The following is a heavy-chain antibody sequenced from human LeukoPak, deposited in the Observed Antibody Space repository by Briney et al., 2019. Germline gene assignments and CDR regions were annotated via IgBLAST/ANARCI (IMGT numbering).Heavy chain of an antibody. CDR1: GFTFSSYA. J-gene: IGHJ4*02. CDR3: ARDLAWGAY. CDR2: ITSSSSSI. D-gene: IGHD4/OR15-4a*01. Sequence: NPGGSLRLSCAATGFTFSSYAMSWVRQAPGKGLEWVSSITSSSSSIYSADPVKGRLTISRDNAKNSLYLEMNSLRDEDTAVYYCARDLAWGAYWGQGTLVTVSS. V-gene: IGHV3-21*01.